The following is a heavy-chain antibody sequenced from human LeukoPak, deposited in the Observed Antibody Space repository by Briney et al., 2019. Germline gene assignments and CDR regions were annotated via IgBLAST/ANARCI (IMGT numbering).Heavy chain of an antibody. CDR1: GGSFSGYY. CDR2: INHSGST. Sequence: PSETLSLTCAVYGGSFSGYYWSWIRQPPGKGLEWIGEINHSGSTNYNPSLKSRVTISVDTSKNRFSLKLSSVTAADTAVYYCARGRDAAYDYVWGSYRSPFGYWGQGTLVTVSS. CDR3: ARGRDAAYDYVWGSYRSPFGY. J-gene: IGHJ4*02. D-gene: IGHD3-16*02. V-gene: IGHV4-34*01.